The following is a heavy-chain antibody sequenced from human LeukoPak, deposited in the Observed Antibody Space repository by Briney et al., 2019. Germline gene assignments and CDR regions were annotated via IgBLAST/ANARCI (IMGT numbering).Heavy chain of an antibody. D-gene: IGHD4-11*01. CDR1: GGTFSSYA. CDR3: ARGTTVAGPNWFDP. Sequence: ASVKVSCKASGGTFSSYAINWVRQATGQGLEWMGWMSPNSGDTGYAQKFQGRVSMTRDTSKSTAYMELSSLTSDDTAVYYCARGTTVAGPNWFDPWGQGTLVTVSS. CDR2: MSPNSGDT. V-gene: IGHV1-8*02. J-gene: IGHJ5*02.